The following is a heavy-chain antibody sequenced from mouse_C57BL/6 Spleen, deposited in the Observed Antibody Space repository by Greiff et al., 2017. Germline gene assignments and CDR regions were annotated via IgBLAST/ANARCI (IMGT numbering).Heavy chain of an antibody. J-gene: IGHJ3*01. CDR3: ASRGYSNGFAY. CDR1: GYSITSGYY. CDR2: ISYDGSN. V-gene: IGHV3-6*01. D-gene: IGHD2-5*01. Sequence: EVKLMESGPGLVKPSQSLSLTCSVTGYSITSGYYWNWIRQFPGNKLEWMGYISYDGSNNYNPSLKNRISITRDTSKNQFFLKLNSVTTEDTATYYCASRGYSNGFAYWGQGTLVTVSA.